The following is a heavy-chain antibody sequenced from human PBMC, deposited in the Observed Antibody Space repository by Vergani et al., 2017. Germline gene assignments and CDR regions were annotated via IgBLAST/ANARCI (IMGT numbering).Heavy chain of an antibody. CDR2: IKQHGSEK. V-gene: IGHV3-7*01. J-gene: IGHJ4*02. CDR3: ARVGPWFGDLLTKFDC. D-gene: IGHD3-10*01. Sequence: EVQLVESGGGLVQPGGSLRLSCAASGFTFSSYWMSWVRQAPGKGLEWVANIKQHGSEKYYVDSVKGRFTISRDNAKNSLYLQMNSLRAEDTAVYYCARVGPWFGDLLTKFDCWGQGTLVTVYS. CDR1: GFTFSSYW.